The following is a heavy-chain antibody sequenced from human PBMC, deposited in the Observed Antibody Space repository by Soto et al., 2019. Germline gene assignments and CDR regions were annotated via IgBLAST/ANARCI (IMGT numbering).Heavy chain of an antibody. CDR1: GYTFTSYY. CDR2: INPSGST. Sequence: ASVKVSCKASGYTFTSYYMHWVRQAPGQGLEWMGIINPSGSTSYAQKFQGRVTMTRDTSTSTVYMELSSLRSGDTAMYYCARGYCSSTSCYEFDYWGQGTLVTVSS. CDR3: ARGYCSSTSCYEFDY. J-gene: IGHJ4*02. V-gene: IGHV1-46*01. D-gene: IGHD2-2*01.